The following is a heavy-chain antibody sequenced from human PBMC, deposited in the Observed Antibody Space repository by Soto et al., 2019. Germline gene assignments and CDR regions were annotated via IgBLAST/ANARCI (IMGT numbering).Heavy chain of an antibody. Sequence: GGSLRLSCAASGFTFSSYGMHWVRQAPGKGLEWVAVISYDGSNKYYADSVKGRFTISRDNSKNTLYLQMNSLRAEDTAVYYCAKEYSSGYRGPFDYWGQGTLVTVSS. J-gene: IGHJ4*02. V-gene: IGHV3-30*18. CDR3: AKEYSSGYRGPFDY. CDR1: GFTFSSYG. D-gene: IGHD3-22*01. CDR2: ISYDGSNK.